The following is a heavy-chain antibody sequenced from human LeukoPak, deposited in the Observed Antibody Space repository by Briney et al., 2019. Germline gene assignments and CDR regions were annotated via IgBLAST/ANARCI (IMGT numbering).Heavy chain of an antibody. D-gene: IGHD1-26*01. CDR1: GYTFTIYA. CDR2: INAGNGNT. V-gene: IGHV1-3*01. J-gene: IGHJ1*01. CDR3: ARGRGSYYAEYFQH. Sequence: ASVTVSFTASGYTFTIYAMHWVRQAPGQRHEWMGWINAGNGNTKYSQKFQGRVTITRDTSASTAYMELSSLRSEDTAVYYCARGRGSYYAEYFQHWGQGTLVTVSS.